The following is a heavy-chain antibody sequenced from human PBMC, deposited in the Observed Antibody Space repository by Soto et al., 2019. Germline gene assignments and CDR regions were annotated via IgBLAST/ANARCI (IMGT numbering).Heavy chain of an antibody. CDR3: ARRLQWQLRPLDS. CDR1: GFTFIDYY. Sequence: GWSLRLSCACSGFTFIDYYMTWIRQAPGKGLEWVSYINTLSSAIYYADSVKGRFTISRDNAKNSLYLQMNSLRAEDTAVYYCARRLQWQLRPLDSWGRGTLVTVSS. J-gene: IGHJ4*02. CDR2: INTLSSAI. V-gene: IGHV3-11*01. D-gene: IGHD6-19*01.